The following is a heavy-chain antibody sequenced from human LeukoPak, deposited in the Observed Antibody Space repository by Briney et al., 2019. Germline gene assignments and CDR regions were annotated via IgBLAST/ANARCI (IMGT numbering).Heavy chain of an antibody. CDR2: VSYDGNIR. CDR3: ARDEGAMATFLDY. Sequence: GGSLRLSCAAAKFTFSSYGMHWVRQAPGKGLDWVAAVSYDGNIRDYADSVKGRFTISRDNSKNTLYLQMNSLRAEDTAVYYCARDEGAMATFLDYWGQGTLVTVSS. J-gene: IGHJ4*02. V-gene: IGHV3-30*03. D-gene: IGHD5-24*01. CDR1: KFTFSSYG.